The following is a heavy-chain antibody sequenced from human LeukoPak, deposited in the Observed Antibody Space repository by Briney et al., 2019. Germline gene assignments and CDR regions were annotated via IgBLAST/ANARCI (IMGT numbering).Heavy chain of an antibody. CDR2: INPNSGGT. D-gene: IGHD3-10*01. CDR1: GYTFTGYY. CDR3: ARDRVLLWFGEDYYGMDV. V-gene: IGHV1-2*04. J-gene: IGHJ6*02. Sequence: ASVKVSCKASGYTFTGYYMHWVRQAPGQGLEWMGWINPNSGGTNYARKFQGWVTMTRDTSISTAYMELSRLRPDDTAVYYCARDRVLLWFGEDYYGMDVWGQGTTVTVSS.